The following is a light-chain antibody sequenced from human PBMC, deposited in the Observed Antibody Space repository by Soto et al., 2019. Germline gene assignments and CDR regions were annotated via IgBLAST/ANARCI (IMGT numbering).Light chain of an antibody. CDR1: SSNIGSNY. J-gene: IGLJ1*01. V-gene: IGLV1-44*01. Sequence: QSVLTQPPSASGTPGQRVTISCSGSSSNIGSNYVYWYQQFPGTAPKLLIYSNYDRPSGVPDRFSGSTSGTSASLVIRGLQSEDEADYYCAAWDDILNGYVFGDGTKVTVL. CDR3: AAWDDILNGYV. CDR2: SNY.